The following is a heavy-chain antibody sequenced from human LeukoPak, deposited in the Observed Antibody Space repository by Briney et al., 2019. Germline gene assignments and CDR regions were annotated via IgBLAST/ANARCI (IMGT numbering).Heavy chain of an antibody. D-gene: IGHD1-26*01. V-gene: IGHV3-7*01. Sequence: PGGSLRLSCAASGFTFSSYWMSWVRQAPGKGLEWVANIKQDGSEKYYVDSVKGRFTISRDNAKNSLYLQMNSLRAEDTVVYYCASLVGATFSPTDAFDIWGQGTMVTVSS. CDR3: ASLVGATFSPTDAFDI. J-gene: IGHJ3*02. CDR2: IKQDGSEK. CDR1: GFTFSSYW.